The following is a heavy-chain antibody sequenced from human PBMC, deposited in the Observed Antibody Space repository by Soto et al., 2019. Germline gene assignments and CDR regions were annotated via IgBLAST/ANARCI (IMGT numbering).Heavy chain of an antibody. CDR3: VSKLGPYYYGLDV. Sequence: SETLSLTCTVYGDSITNNHWWSWVRQPPGKGPELIGEIYHTGVANYNPSLESRAAFSVDMSKNQFSLSLTSVTAADTAVYYCVSKLGPYYYGLDVWGQRTTVTVSS. CDR1: GDSITNNHW. J-gene: IGHJ6*02. V-gene: IGHV4-4*02. D-gene: IGHD3-16*01. CDR2: IYHTGVA.